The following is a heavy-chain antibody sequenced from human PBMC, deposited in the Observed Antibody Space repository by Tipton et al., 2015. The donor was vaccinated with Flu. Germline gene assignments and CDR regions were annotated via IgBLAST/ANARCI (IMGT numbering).Heavy chain of an antibody. CDR1: GYSIRSSNYY. CDR2: IFHSGNS. V-gene: IGHV4-38-2*01. CDR3: ARRDYSNYVSEPKNWFDS. J-gene: IGHJ5*01. Sequence: TLSLTCAVSGYSIRSSNYYWGWIRQPPGKGLEWIGNIFHSGNSYHNPSLKSRVTMSIETSKNQFSLKLSSVTAADTAVYYYARRDYSNYVSEPKNWFDSWGQGALVIVSS. D-gene: IGHD4-11*01.